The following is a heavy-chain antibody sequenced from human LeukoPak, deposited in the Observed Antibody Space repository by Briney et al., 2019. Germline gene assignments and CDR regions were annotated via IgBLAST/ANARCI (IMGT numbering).Heavy chain of an antibody. CDR3: ARRLVDSGASQVSDD. CDR1: SGSFSGYY. D-gene: IGHD2-15*01. V-gene: IGHV4-34*01. Sequence: SETLSLTCAVYSGSFSGYYWSWIPNPPGKGWGGMEEINDSGSVNCNPSLKNRVTLSVDTSKNQFSLRLSSVAAADTAVYYCARRLVDSGASQVSDDWGQGTLVTVSS. J-gene: IGHJ4*02. CDR2: INDSGSV.